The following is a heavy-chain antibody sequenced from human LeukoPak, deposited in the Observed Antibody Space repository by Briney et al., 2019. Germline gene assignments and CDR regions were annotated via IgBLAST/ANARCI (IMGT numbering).Heavy chain of an antibody. V-gene: IGHV4-38-2*02. J-gene: IGHJ6*03. Sequence: PSETLSLTCTVSGYSISSGYYWGWIRQPPGRGLEWIGSIYHSGSTYYNPSLKSRVTISVDTSKNQFSLKLSSVTAADTAVYYCARLDNYYYMDVWGKGTTVTVSS. CDR1: GYSISSGYY. D-gene: IGHD2-2*03. CDR2: IYHSGST. CDR3: ARLDNYYYMDV.